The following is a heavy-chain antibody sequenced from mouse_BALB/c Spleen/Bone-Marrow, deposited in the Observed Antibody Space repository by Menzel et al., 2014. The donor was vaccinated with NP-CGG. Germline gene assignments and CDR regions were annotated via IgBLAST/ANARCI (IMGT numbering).Heavy chain of an antibody. V-gene: IGHV5-17*02. D-gene: IGHD4-1*01. J-gene: IGHJ2*01. CDR3: ARERTGFDY. Sequence: EVHLVESGGGLVQPGGSRKLSCAASGFTFSYFGMHWVRQAPEKGLEWVAYTSSGSSIIYYADSVKGRFTISRDNPKNTLFLQMTSLRSEDAAMYYCARERTGFDYWGQGTTLTVSS. CDR1: GFTFSYFG. CDR2: TSSGSSII.